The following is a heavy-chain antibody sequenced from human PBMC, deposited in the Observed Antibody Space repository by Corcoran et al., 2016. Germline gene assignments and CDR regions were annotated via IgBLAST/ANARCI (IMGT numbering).Heavy chain of an antibody. J-gene: IGHJ6*02. D-gene: IGHD3-3*01. V-gene: IGHV4-4*07. CDR1: GGSISSYY. CDR3: ARGSGEDQYEFWSGYQPHDGMDV. CDR2: IYTSGST. Sequence: QVQLQESGPGLVKPSETLSLTCTVSGGSISSYYWSWIRQPAGKGLEWIGRIYTSGSTNYNPSLKSRVTMSVDTSKNQFSLKLSSVTAADTAVYYGARGSGEDQYEFWSGYQPHDGMDVWGQGTTVTVSS.